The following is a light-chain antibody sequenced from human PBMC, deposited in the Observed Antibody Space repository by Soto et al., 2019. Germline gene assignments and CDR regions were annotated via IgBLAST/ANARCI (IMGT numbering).Light chain of an antibody. CDR2: DVT. V-gene: IGLV2-14*03. CDR3: SSYTVSSTYG. CDR1: SSDIGGYNY. J-gene: IGLJ1*01. Sequence: QSVLTQPVSVSGSPGQSITISCTGTSSDIGGYNYVSWYRQHPGKAPQLMIYDVTNRPSGVSNRFSGSKSGNTASLTISGLRTEDEADYFCSSYTVSSTYGFGTGTRAPS.